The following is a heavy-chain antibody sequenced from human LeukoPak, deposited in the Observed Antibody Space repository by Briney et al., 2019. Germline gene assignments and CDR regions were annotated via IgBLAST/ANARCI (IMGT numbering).Heavy chain of an antibody. CDR3: AKSAYYDASGYYREYYFDY. CDR2: VSSNGAKT. CDR1: GFTFSSYA. Sequence: GGSLRLSCAASGFTFSSYAITWVRQAPGKGPEWVSAVSSNGAKTYYADSVKGRFTISRDNYKNMVFLQMNSLRAEDTAVYYCAKSAYYDASGYYREYYFDYWGQGTLVTVSS. V-gene: IGHV3-23*01. D-gene: IGHD3-22*01. J-gene: IGHJ4*02.